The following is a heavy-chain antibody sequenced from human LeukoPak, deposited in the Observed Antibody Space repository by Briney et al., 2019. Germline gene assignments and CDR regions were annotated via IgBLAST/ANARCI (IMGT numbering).Heavy chain of an antibody. CDR3: AREPAHSSSWYASFYFDY. Sequence: SETLSLTCTVSGGSISSSSYYWGWIRQPPGKGLEWIGSIYYSGSTYYNPSLKSRVTISVDTSKNQFSLKLSSVTAADTAVYYCAREPAHSSSWYASFYFDYWGQGTLVTVSS. CDR2: IYYSGST. D-gene: IGHD6-13*01. J-gene: IGHJ4*02. CDR1: GGSISSSSYY. V-gene: IGHV4-39*07.